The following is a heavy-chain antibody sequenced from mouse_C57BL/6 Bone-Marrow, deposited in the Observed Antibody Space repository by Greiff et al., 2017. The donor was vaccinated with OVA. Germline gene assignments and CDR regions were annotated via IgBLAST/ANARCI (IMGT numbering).Heavy chain of an antibody. J-gene: IGHJ1*03. D-gene: IGHD2-5*01. CDR3: ARGGFYYSNYVGWYFDV. V-gene: IGHV1-64*01. Sequence: QVQLQQPGAELVKPGASVKLSCKTSGYTFTSYWMHWVKQRPGQGPEWIGMIHPNSGSTNYNEKFKSKATLTVDKSSSTAYMQLSSLTSEDSAVYYCARGGFYYSNYVGWYFDVWGTGTTVTVSS. CDR2: IHPNSGST. CDR1: GYTFTSYW.